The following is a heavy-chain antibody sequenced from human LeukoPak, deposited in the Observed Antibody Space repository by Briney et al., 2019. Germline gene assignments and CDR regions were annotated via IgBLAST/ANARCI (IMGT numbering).Heavy chain of an antibody. J-gene: IGHJ6*03. Sequence: SGTLSLTSAVSDVAFSGYYCTWIRQFPGKGLEWIGEINDSGGTNYSPSLKSRVTISVATSKNQFSLKLSSATAADTAVYYCARRITIIYYMDLWGKGTTVIVSS. CDR1: DVAFSGYY. V-gene: IGHV4-34*01. D-gene: IGHD5-24*01. CDR2: INDSGGT. CDR3: ARRITIIYYMDL.